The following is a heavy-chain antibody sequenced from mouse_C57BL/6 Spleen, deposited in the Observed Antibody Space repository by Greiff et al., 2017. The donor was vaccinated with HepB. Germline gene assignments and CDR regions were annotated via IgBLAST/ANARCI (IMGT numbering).Heavy chain of an antibody. Sequence: QVHVKQPGAELVKPGASVKLSCKASGYTFTSYWMHWVKQRPGRGLEWIGRIDPNSGGTKYNEKFKSKATLTVDKPSSTAYMQLSSLTSEDSAVYYCARSYDGYTGYFDYWGQGTTLTVSS. CDR3: ARSYDGYTGYFDY. V-gene: IGHV1-72*01. D-gene: IGHD2-3*01. CDR2: IDPNSGGT. J-gene: IGHJ2*01. CDR1: GYTFTSYW.